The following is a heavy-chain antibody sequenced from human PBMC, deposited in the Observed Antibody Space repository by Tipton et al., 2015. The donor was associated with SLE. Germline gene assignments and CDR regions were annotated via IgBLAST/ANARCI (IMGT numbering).Heavy chain of an antibody. CDR1: GGSISSHY. D-gene: IGHD1-26*01. CDR3: ARDLVVGATRYGMDV. J-gene: IGHJ6*02. CDR2: IYYSGST. V-gene: IGHV4-59*11. Sequence: TLSLTCTVSGGSISSHYWSWIRQPPGKGLEWIGYIYYSGSTYYNPSLKSRVTISVDTSKNHFSLKLSSVTAADTAVYYCARDLVVGATRYGMDVWGQGTTVTVSS.